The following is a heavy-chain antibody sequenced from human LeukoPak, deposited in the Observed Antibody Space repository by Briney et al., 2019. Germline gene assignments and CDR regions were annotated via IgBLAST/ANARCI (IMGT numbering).Heavy chain of an antibody. D-gene: IGHD5-12*01. V-gene: IGHV5-51*01. J-gene: IGHJ6*03. Sequence: GESLKISCKGSGYRFTSYWIGWVRQMPGKGLEWMGIIYPGDSDTRYSPSFQGQVTISADKSISTAYLQWSSLKASDTAMYYCARHLATGAYYYYYYMDVWGKGTTVTVSS. CDR2: IYPGDSDT. CDR3: ARHLATGAYYYYYYMDV. CDR1: GYRFTSYW.